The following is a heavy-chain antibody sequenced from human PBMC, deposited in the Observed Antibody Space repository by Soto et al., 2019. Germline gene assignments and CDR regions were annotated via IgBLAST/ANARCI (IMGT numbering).Heavy chain of an antibody. CDR3: ATYCGGDTCSPGPLK. D-gene: IGHD2-21*01. V-gene: IGHV1-46*03. Sequence: QVHLVQSGAEVKKPGASVKVYCKASGYSLSPYYMHWVRQAPGQGLEWMAIINPNGGSTKNAQKFQGRVTVTRDTSTSTVYMELSRLTSEDTATYYCATYCGGDTCSPGPLKWGQGTMVTVS. J-gene: IGHJ3*01. CDR1: GYSLSPYY. CDR2: INPNGGST.